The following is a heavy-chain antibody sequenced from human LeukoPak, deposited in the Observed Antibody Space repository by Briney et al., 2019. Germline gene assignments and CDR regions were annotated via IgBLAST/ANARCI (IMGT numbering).Heavy chain of an antibody. CDR3: ARGHPLLDY. V-gene: IGHV4-34*01. CDR1: GGSFSGYY. Sequence: PSETLSLTCAVYGGSFSGYYWTWIRQPPGKGLEWIGEINHSGGTNYNPSLKSRVTISVDTSKNQFSLKLSSVTAADTAVYYCARGHPLLDYWGQGTLVTVS. J-gene: IGHJ4*02. D-gene: IGHD2-21*02. CDR2: INHSGGT.